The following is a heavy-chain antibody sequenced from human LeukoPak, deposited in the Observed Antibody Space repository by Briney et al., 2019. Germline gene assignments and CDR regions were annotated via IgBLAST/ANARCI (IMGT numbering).Heavy chain of an antibody. J-gene: IGHJ4*02. Sequence: SETLSLTCTVSGGSISSSSYYWGWIRQPPGKGLEWIGSIYYSGSTYYNPSLKSRVTISVDTSKNQFSLKLSSVTAADTAVYYCARRGIVLMVYAFDYWGQGTLVTVSS. CDR3: ARRGIVLMVYAFDY. CDR2: IYYSGST. CDR1: GGSISSSSYY. D-gene: IGHD2-8*01. V-gene: IGHV4-39*07.